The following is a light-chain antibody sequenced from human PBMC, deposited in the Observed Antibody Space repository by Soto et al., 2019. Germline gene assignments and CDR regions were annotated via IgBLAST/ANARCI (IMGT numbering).Light chain of an antibody. CDR1: SSNIGAGYA. Sequence: QPVLTQPPSVSGAPGQRVTISCTGSSSNIGAGYAVHWYQQLPGTAPKLLIYGNINRPSGVPDRFSGSKSDTSASLAITGLQTEDEADYYCQSYDSSLSGVVFGGGTKLTVL. CDR2: GNI. J-gene: IGLJ2*01. CDR3: QSYDSSLSGVV. V-gene: IGLV1-40*01.